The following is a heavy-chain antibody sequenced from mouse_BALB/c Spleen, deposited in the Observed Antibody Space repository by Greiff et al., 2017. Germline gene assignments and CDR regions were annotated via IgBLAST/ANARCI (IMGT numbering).Heavy chain of an antibody. CDR3: ATSYYPFAY. Sequence: VMLVESGAELVRPGTSVKISCKASGYTFTNYWLGWVKQRPGHGLEWIGEILPGSGSTNYNEKFKGKATFTADTSSNTAYMQLSSLTSEDSAVYYCATSYYPFAYWGQGTLVTVSA. V-gene: IGHV1-63*02. D-gene: IGHD2-10*01. J-gene: IGHJ3*01. CDR1: GYTFTNYW. CDR2: ILPGSGST.